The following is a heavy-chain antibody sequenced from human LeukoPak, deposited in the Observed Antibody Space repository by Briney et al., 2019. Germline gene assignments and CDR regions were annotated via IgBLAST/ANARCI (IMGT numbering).Heavy chain of an antibody. V-gene: IGHV3-30-3*01. J-gene: IGHJ4*02. CDR1: GFTFSSYA. Sequence: PGGSLRLSCAASGFTFSSYAMHWVRQAPGKGLEWVAVISYDGSNKYYADSVKGRFTISRDNSKNTLYLQMNSLRAEDTAVYYCARDKESGFGHYYDSSGYMSYWGQGTLVTVSS. D-gene: IGHD3-22*01. CDR2: ISYDGSNK. CDR3: ARDKESGFGHYYDSSGYMSY.